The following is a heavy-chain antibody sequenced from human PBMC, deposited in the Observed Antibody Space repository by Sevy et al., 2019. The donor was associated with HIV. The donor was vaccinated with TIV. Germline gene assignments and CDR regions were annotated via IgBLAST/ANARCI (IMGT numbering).Heavy chain of an antibody. J-gene: IGHJ3*02. D-gene: IGHD3-22*01. V-gene: IGHV1-18*04. CDR2: ISGYNGKT. Sequence: ASVKVSCKASGYTFTSYGITWVRQAPGQGLEWMGWISGYNGKTNYAQKLQGTVTMTTDTSTSTAYMELRSLRSDDTAVYYCARVDYYDSSGYYGDAFDIWGQGTMVTVSS. CDR3: ARVDYYDSSGYYGDAFDI. CDR1: GYTFTSYG.